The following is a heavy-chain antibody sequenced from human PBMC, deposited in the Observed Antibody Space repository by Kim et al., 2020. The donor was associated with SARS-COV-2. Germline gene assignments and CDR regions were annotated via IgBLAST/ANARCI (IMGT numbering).Heavy chain of an antibody. CDR2: ISSSSSYI. D-gene: IGHD6-19*01. CDR1: GFTFSSYS. CDR3: ARVGDSSGWYILYYFDY. J-gene: IGHJ4*02. V-gene: IGHV3-21*01. Sequence: GGSLRLSCAASGFTFSSYSMNWVRQAPGKGLEWVSSISSSSSYIYYADSVKGRFTISRDNAKNSLYLQMNSLRAEDTAVYYCARVGDSSGWYILYYFDYWGQGTLVTVSS.